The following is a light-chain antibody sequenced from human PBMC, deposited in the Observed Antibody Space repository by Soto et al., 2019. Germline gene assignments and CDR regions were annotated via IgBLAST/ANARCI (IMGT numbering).Light chain of an antibody. Sequence: EFVLTQSPGTLSLSPGERATLPCRASQSVSSSYLAWYQQKPGQAPRLLIYAASNRATGIPDRFSGSGSGTDFTLTISRLEPEDFAVYYCQQYGTSPLTFGGGTKVEIK. CDR2: AAS. CDR1: QSVSSSY. V-gene: IGKV3-20*01. J-gene: IGKJ4*01. CDR3: QQYGTSPLT.